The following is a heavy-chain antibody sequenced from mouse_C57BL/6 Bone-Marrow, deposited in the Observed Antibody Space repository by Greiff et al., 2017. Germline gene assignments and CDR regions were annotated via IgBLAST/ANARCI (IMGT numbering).Heavy chain of an antibody. J-gene: IGHJ4*01. D-gene: IGHD1-1*01. CDR3: ARSYYGSSYGVNY. Sequence: VQLQQSGPELVKPGASVKISCKASGYTFTDYYMNWVKQSHGKSLEWIGDINPNNGGTSYNQKFKGKATLTVDKSSSTAYMELRSLTSEDSAVYYCARSYYGSSYGVNYWGQGTSVTVSS. CDR2: INPNNGGT. V-gene: IGHV1-26*01. CDR1: GYTFTDYY.